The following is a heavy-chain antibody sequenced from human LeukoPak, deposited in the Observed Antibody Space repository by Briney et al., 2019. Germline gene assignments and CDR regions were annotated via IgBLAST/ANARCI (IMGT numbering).Heavy chain of an antibody. CDR1: GGSFSGYY. J-gene: IGHJ4*02. CDR2: INHSGST. CDR3: ARGPYSVRERGTDY. V-gene: IGHV4-34*01. Sequence: SETLSLTCAVYGGSFSGYYWSWIRQPPGKGLEWIGEINHSGSTNYNPSLKSRVTISVDTSKNQFSLKLSSVTAADTAVYYCARGPYSVRERGTDYWGQGTLVTVSS. D-gene: IGHD5/OR15-5a*01.